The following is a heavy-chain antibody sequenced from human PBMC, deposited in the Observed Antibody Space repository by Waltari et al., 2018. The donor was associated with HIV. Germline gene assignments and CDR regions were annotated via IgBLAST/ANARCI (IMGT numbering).Heavy chain of an antibody. Sequence: QVHLQQWGAGLLKPSETLSLTCAVYGTYFSGYDWTWVRQTHGKGLQWVGEITHTGTRKYNPSLMSRVTISVDTSKNQFSLKMTSMGAADAAIYYCARGTNWNGHHFYYGLDVWGQGTTVSVSS. CDR3: ARGTNWNGHHFYYGLDV. V-gene: IGHV4-34*02. CDR1: GTYFSGYD. J-gene: IGHJ6*02. D-gene: IGHD1-20*01. CDR2: ITHTGTR.